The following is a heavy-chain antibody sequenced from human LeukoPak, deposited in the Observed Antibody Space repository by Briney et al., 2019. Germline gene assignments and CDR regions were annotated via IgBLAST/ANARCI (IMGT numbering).Heavy chain of an antibody. V-gene: IGHV5-51*01. CDR3: ARKRVNYDILTGYRYYFDY. J-gene: IGHJ4*02. CDR1: GYSFTSYW. D-gene: IGHD3-9*01. Sequence: GESLKISCKGSGYSFTSYWIGWVRQMPGKGLEWMGIIYPGDSDTRYSPSFRGQVTISADKSISTAYLQWSSLKASDTAMYYCARKRVNYDILTGYRYYFDYWGQGTLVTVSS. CDR2: IYPGDSDT.